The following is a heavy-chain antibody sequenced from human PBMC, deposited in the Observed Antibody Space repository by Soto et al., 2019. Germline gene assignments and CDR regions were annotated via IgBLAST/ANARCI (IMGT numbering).Heavy chain of an antibody. Sequence: ASVKVSCKASGYTFTSYGISWVRQAPGQGLEWMGWISAYNGNTNYAQKLQGRVTMTTDTSTSTAYMELRSLRSDDTAVYYCARDNECWSGLYDKDVWSGGTEVTVYS. CDR1: GYTFTSYG. CDR2: ISAYNGNT. D-gene: IGHD3-3*01. CDR3: ARDNECWSGLYDKDV. V-gene: IGHV1-18*01. J-gene: IGHJ6*04.